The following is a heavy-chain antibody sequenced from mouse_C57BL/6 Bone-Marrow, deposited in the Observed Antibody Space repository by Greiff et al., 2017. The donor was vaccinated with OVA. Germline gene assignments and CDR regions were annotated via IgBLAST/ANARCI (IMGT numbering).Heavy chain of an antibody. Sequence: QVQLQQPGAELVKPGASVKLSCKASGYTFTSYWMHWVKQRPGHGLEWIGMIHPNSGSTNYNEKFKSKATLTVDKSSSTAYMQLSSLTSEDSAVYYCARPFITTVVDWYFDVWGTGTTVTVSS. V-gene: IGHV1-64*01. CDR2: IHPNSGST. CDR3: ARPFITTVVDWYFDV. D-gene: IGHD1-1*01. CDR1: GYTFTSYW. J-gene: IGHJ1*03.